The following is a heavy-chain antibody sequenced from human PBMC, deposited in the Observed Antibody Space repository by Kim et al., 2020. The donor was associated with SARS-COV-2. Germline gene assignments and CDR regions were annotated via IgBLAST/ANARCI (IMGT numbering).Heavy chain of an antibody. J-gene: IGHJ6*02. V-gene: IGHV4-4*07. CDR1: GASVRRYT. D-gene: IGHD3-10*01. CDR2: IFTPGNS. Sequence: SETLSLTCNVSGASVRRYTWSWIRQPVGKGLEWIGRIFTPGNSIYNPSLKSRVVLSEDTSKNQLSLHLTSVTAADTATYYCVRDDFPPGMDEWGHGTTVTVSS. CDR3: VRDDFPPGMDE.